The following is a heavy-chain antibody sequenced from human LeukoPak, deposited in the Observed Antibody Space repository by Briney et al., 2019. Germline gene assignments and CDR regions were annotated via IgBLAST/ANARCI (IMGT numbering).Heavy chain of an antibody. CDR2: IYYSGST. J-gene: IGHJ4*02. Sequence: SETLSLTCTVSGGSISSYYWSWIRQPPGKGLEWIGYIYYSGSTNYNSSFKSRVTISIDTSKNQFSLRLSSVTAEDTAVYYCARDGRNYDFWSGYLELLGPTMDYWGQGTLVTVSS. D-gene: IGHD3-3*01. CDR3: ARDGRNYDFWSGYLELLGPTMDY. CDR1: GGSISSYY. V-gene: IGHV4-59*01.